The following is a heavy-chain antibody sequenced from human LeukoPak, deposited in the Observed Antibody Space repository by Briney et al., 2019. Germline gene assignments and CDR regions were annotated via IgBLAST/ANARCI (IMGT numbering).Heavy chain of an antibody. J-gene: IGHJ3*02. D-gene: IGHD3-16*01. V-gene: IGHV4-39*07. Sequence: SETLSLTCTVSGGSISSRGYYWGWLRPPPGKGLEWIGTIYYSGATYNNPVLNSRVTISVDTSKNQFSLKVNSVTAADTAVYYCAREVHDYVWGSQHDALDIWGQGTMVTVSS. CDR3: AREVHDYVWGSQHDALDI. CDR1: GGSISSRGYY. CDR2: IYYSGAT.